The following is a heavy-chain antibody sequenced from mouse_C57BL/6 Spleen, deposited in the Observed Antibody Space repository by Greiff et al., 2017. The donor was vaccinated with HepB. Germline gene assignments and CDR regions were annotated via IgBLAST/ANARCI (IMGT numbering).Heavy chain of an antibody. CDR3: ARSGGSGFDY. J-gene: IGHJ2*01. Sequence: VQLQQSGPELVKPGASVKISCKASGYAFSSSWMNWVKQRPGKGLEWIGRIYPGDGDTNYNGKFKGKATLTADKSSSTAYMQLSSLTSEDSAVYFCARSGGSGFDYWGQGTTLTVSS. V-gene: IGHV1-82*01. D-gene: IGHD3-2*02. CDR1: GYAFSSSW. CDR2: IYPGDGDT.